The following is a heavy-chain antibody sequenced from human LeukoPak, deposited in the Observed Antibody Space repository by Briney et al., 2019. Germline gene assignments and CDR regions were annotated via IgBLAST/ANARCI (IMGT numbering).Heavy chain of an antibody. D-gene: IGHD3-22*01. CDR1: GDSISNYY. J-gene: IGHJ4*02. CDR2: IHYSGST. CDR3: ARAYSSAHCQYFDY. Sequence: SETLSLTCTAAGDSISNYYWSWIRQSPGKRLEWIGYIHYSGSTKYNPSLKSRVTISVDSSKKQFSLKLKSVTAANTAVYFCARAYSSAHCQYFDYWGQGTLVTVSS. V-gene: IGHV4-59*01.